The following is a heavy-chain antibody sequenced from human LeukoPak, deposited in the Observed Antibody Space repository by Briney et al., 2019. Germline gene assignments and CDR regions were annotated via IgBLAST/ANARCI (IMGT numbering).Heavy chain of an antibody. D-gene: IGHD6-13*01. CDR1: GGSFSGYY. CDR2: INHSGST. Sequence: SETLSLTCAVYGGSFSGYYWSWIRQPPGKGLEWIGEINHSGSTNYNPSLESRVTISVDTSKNQFSLKLSSVTAADTAVYYCARRGIAAAAAQLYYYYMDVWGKGTTVTVSS. CDR3: ARRGIAAAAAQLYYYYMDV. V-gene: IGHV4-34*01. J-gene: IGHJ6*03.